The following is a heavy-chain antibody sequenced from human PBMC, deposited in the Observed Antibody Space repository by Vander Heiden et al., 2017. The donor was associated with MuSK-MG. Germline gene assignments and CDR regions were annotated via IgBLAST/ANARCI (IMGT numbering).Heavy chain of an antibody. CDR2: INPSGGST. J-gene: IGHJ6*02. D-gene: IGHD1-26*01. V-gene: IGHV1-46*03. CDR3: ASGGELPKGYYYYGMDV. Sequence: QVQLVQSGAEVKKPGASVKVSCKASGYTFTSYHMHWVRQAPGQGLEWMGIINPSGGSTSYAQKFQGRVTMTRDTSTSTVYMELSSLRSEDTAVYYCASGGELPKGYYYYGMDVWGQGTTVTVSS. CDR1: GYTFTSYH.